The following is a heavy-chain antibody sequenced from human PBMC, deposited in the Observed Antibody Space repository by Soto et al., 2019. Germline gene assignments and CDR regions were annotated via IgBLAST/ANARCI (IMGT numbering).Heavy chain of an antibody. J-gene: IGHJ5*02. CDR2: ISAYNGNT. V-gene: IGHV1-18*04. Sequence: QVQLVQSGAEVKKPGASVKVSCKASGYTFTSYGISWVRQASGQGLEWMGWISAYNGNTNYAQKLQGRVTMTTDTSTSTAYMELRSLRSDDTAVYYCARDPAYYDFWSGFNNWFDPWGQGTLVTVSS. CDR1: GYTFTSYG. D-gene: IGHD3-3*01. CDR3: ARDPAYYDFWSGFNNWFDP.